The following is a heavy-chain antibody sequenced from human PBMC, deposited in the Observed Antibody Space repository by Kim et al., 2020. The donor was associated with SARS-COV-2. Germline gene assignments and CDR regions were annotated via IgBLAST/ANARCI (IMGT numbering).Heavy chain of an antibody. J-gene: IGHJ4*02. D-gene: IGHD3-10*01. CDR1: GFTFSSYG. Sequence: GGSLRLSCAASGFTFSSYGMHWVRQAPGKGLEWVAVIWYDGSNKYYADSVKGRFTISRDNSKNTLYLQMNSLRAEDTAVYYCAREIMVQGVYFDYWGQGTLVTVSS. CDR3: AREIMVQGVYFDY. CDR2: IWYDGSNK. V-gene: IGHV3-33*01.